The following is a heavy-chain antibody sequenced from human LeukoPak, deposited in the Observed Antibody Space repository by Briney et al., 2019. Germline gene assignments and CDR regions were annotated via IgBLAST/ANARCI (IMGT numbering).Heavy chain of an antibody. CDR3: ARHRTLIAAAKPDGYFDL. J-gene: IGHJ2*01. D-gene: IGHD6-13*01. V-gene: IGHV4-34*01. CDR1: GGSFSGYY. Sequence: SETLSLTCAVYGGSFSGYYWSWIRQPPGKGLEWIGEINLSGSTNYNPSLKSRVTISVDTSKNQFSLKLSSVTAADTAVYYCARHRTLIAAAKPDGYFDLWGRGTLVTVSS. CDR2: INLSGST.